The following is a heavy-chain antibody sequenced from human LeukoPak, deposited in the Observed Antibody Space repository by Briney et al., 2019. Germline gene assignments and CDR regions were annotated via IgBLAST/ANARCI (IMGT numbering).Heavy chain of an antibody. CDR1: GFTFSSYG. Sequence: PGGSLRLSCAASGFTFSSYGMHWVRQAPGKGLEWVAVIWYDGSNKYYADSVKGRFTISRDNSKDTLYLQMNSLRAEDTAVYYCARDNWGFDPWGQGTLVTVSS. V-gene: IGHV3-33*01. CDR3: ARDNWGFDP. CDR2: IWYDGSNK. J-gene: IGHJ5*02. D-gene: IGHD3-16*01.